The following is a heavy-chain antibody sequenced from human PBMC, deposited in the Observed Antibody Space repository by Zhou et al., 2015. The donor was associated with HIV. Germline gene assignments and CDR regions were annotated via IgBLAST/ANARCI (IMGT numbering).Heavy chain of an antibody. CDR2: IIPIFGTA. D-gene: IGHD3-9*01. CDR1: GGTFSSYA. Sequence: QVQLVQSGAEVKKPGSSVKVSCKASGGTFSSYAISWVRQAPGQGLEWMGGIIPIFGTANYAQKFQGRVTITADESTSTAYMELSSLRSEDTAVYYCSLEMTGYSNWFDPGAREPWSPSPQ. CDR3: SLEMTGYSNWFDP. V-gene: IGHV1-69*12. J-gene: IGHJ5*02.